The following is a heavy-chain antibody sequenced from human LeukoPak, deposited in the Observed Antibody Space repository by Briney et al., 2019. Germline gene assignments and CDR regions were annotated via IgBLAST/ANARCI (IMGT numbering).Heavy chain of an antibody. CDR2: ISGSGGST. CDR3: AELGITMIGGV. Sequence: GGSLRLSCAASGFTFSSYGMSWVRQAPGKGLEWVSAISGSGGSTYYADSVKGRFTISRDNAKNSLYLQMNSLRAKDTAVYYCAELGITMIGGVWGKGTTVTISS. J-gene: IGHJ6*04. V-gene: IGHV3-23*01. D-gene: IGHD3-10*02. CDR1: GFTFSSYG.